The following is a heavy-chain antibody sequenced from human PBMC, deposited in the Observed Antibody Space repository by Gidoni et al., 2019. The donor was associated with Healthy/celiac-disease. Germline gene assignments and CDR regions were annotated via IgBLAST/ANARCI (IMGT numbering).Heavy chain of an antibody. Sequence: QVQLQESGPGLVKPSETLSLTCTVSGGSISSYYWSWIRQPPGKGLEWIGYIYYSGSTNYNPSLKSRVTISVDTSKNQFSLKLSSVTAADTAVYYCARANPVSWAVWGNHVYYFDYWGQGTLVTVSS. CDR2: IYYSGST. V-gene: IGHV4-59*01. D-gene: IGHD1-26*01. CDR3: ARANPVSWAVWGNHVYYFDY. J-gene: IGHJ4*02. CDR1: GGSISSYY.